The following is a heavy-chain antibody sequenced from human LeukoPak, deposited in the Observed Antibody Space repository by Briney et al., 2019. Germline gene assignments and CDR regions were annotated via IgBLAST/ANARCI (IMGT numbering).Heavy chain of an antibody. D-gene: IGHD1-26*01. J-gene: IGHJ4*02. CDR3: VRTLLGVGDN. V-gene: IGHV3-74*01. CDR1: GFTFSSSW. CDR2: MNSDGSIT. Sequence: GGSLRLSCAASGFTFSSSWMHWVRQVPGKGLGWVSRMNSDGSITNYADSVKGRFTISRDNAKNTLYLQMNSLRADDTAVYYCVRTLLGVGDNWGQGTLVTVSS.